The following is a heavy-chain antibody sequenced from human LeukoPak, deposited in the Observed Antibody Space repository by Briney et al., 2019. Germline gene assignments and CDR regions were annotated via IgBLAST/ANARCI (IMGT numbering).Heavy chain of an antibody. Sequence: PGGTLRLSCAASGFTFSSYGMSWVRQAPGKGLEWVGRIRSKANNYATAYAASVEGRFTISRDDSKSTAYLQMNSLKTEDTAVYYCTRLTGADVFDIWGQGTMVTVSS. CDR2: IRSKANNYAT. CDR1: GFTFSSYG. J-gene: IGHJ3*02. V-gene: IGHV3-73*01. D-gene: IGHD3-10*01. CDR3: TRLTGADVFDI.